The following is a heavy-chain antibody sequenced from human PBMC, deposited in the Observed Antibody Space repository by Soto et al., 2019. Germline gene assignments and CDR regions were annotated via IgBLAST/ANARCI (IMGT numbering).Heavy chain of an antibody. CDR3: ARHHDYSNYYYFDY. V-gene: IGHV4-59*08. CDR1: GGSISSYY. J-gene: IGHJ4*02. D-gene: IGHD4-4*01. Sequence: PSETLSLTCAVYGGSISSYYWSWIRQPPGKGLEWIGYIYYSGSTNYNPSLKSRVTISVDTSKNQFSLKLSSVTAADTAVYYCARHHDYSNYYYFDYWGQGTLVTVSS. CDR2: IYYSGST.